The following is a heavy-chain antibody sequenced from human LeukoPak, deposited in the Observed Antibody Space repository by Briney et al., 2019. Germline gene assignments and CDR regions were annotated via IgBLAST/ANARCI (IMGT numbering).Heavy chain of an antibody. CDR1: GFTFRSYA. V-gene: IGHV3-23*01. Sequence: QAGGSLRLSCAASGFTFRSYAMSWVRQAPGKGLEWVSAISISGSKTYYADSVKGRFTISRDNSKNTLYLQMNSLRAEDTAVYYCANEIRPNDYWGQGTQVTVSS. D-gene: IGHD4-17*01. J-gene: IGHJ4*02. CDR2: ISISGSKT. CDR3: ANEIRPNDY.